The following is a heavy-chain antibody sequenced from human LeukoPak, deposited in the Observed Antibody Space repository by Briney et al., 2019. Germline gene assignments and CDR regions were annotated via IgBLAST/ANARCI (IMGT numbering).Heavy chain of an antibody. CDR3: ARHMTDYYDSSGYPDAFDI. Sequence: SETLSLTCTVSGGSISSYYWSWIRQPAGKGLEWIGRIYTSGSTNYNPSLKSRVTISVDTSKNQFSLKLSSVTAADTAVYYCARHMTDYYDSSGYPDAFDIWGQGTMVTVSS. J-gene: IGHJ3*02. V-gene: IGHV4-4*07. CDR2: IYTSGST. D-gene: IGHD3-22*01. CDR1: GGSISSYY.